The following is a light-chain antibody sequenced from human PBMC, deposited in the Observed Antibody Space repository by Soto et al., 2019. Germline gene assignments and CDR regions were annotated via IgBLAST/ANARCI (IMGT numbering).Light chain of an antibody. Sequence: DIQMTQSPTSLSASVGDRVTITCRASQGIRNYVAWYQQIPGKAPKLLIYAASTLQSGVPSRFRGSGSGTDFTPTINGLQTEDVATYSCQKYSSVPVFGPGTKVEIK. CDR2: AAS. V-gene: IGKV1-27*01. CDR1: QGIRNY. CDR3: QKYSSVPV. J-gene: IGKJ3*01.